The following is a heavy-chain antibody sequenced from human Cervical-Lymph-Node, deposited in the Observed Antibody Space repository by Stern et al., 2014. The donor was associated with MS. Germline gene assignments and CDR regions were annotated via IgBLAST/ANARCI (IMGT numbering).Heavy chain of an antibody. CDR1: GGSISSGNW. D-gene: IGHD3-10*01. CDR3: ARAYTSGSRWFDS. J-gene: IGHJ5*01. V-gene: IGHV4-4*02. CDR2: IYHSGST. Sequence: QLQESGPGLVKPSGTVSLSCAVSGGSISSGNWWSWVRQPPGKGLEWIGEIYHSGSTNDNPSLKRRVTISVVKAKNHFSLKLRSVTAADTAVYYCARAYTSGSRWFDSWGQGTLVTVSS.